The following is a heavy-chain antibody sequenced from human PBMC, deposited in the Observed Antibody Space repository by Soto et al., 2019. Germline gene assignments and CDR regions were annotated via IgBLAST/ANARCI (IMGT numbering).Heavy chain of an antibody. V-gene: IGHV3-33*01. CDR3: ARDRVGYCSSTSCYDRDYYYGMDV. J-gene: IGHJ6*02. CDR2: ILYDVIYK. D-gene: IGHD2-2*01. CDR1: GFTFSSYG. Sequence: PGGSLRLSCAASGFTFSSYGMHWVRQAPGKGLEWVAVILYDVIYKYYADSLKGRFTFSRDNSKNTLYLQMNSLRAEDTALYYCARDRVGYCSSTSCYDRDYYYGMDVWGQGTTVTVSS.